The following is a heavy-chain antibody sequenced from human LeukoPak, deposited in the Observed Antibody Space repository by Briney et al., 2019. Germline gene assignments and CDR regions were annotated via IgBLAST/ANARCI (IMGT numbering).Heavy chain of an antibody. CDR2: IKKDGSEK. CDR1: GFTFSTYW. J-gene: IGHJ4*02. CDR3: ARLIMTPVN. Sequence: PGASLRLSCAASGFTFSTYWMSWVRQAPGKGLEWVGNIKKDGSEKYYVDSVKGRFTISRDNAKNSLYLQLNSLRAEDTAVYYCARLIMTPVNWGQGTLVTVSS. V-gene: IGHV3-7*01. D-gene: IGHD4-17*01.